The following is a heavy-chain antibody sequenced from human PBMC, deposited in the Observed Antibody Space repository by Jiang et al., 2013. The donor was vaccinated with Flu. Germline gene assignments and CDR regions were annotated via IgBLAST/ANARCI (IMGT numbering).Heavy chain of an antibody. V-gene: IGHV3-9*01. Sequence: VQLVESGGGLVQPGRSLRLSCAASGFTFDDYAMHWVRQVPGKGLEWVSGISWKSGAIGYADSVKGRFTISRDNAKNSLYLQMNSLRPEDTALYYCAKAVFGAAPRGYFDYWGQGTLVTVSS. CDR1: GFTFDDYA. D-gene: IGHD3-3*01. J-gene: IGHJ4*02. CDR3: AKAVFGAAPRGYFDY. CDR2: ISWKSGAI.